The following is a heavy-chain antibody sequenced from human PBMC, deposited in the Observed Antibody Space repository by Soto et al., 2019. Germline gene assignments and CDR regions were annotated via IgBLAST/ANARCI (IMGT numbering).Heavy chain of an antibody. Sequence: EVQLLESGGGLVRPGGSLRLSCAASGFTLRNYAMNWVRQAPGKGLEWVAGISGSGAATYYANSVKGRFTISRENSKNTLHLEMTGLRAEDTAVYYCAKDRPTMTSYSHNYFDYWGQGALVTVS. CDR2: ISGSGAAT. V-gene: IGHV3-23*01. D-gene: IGHD1-26*01. CDR3: AKDRPTMTSYSHNYFDY. J-gene: IGHJ4*02. CDR1: GFTLRNYA.